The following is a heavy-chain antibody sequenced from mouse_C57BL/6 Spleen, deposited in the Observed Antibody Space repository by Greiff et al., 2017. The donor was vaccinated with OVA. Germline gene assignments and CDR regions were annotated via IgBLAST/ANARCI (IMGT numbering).Heavy chain of an antibody. J-gene: IGHJ2*01. V-gene: IGHV5-4*01. CDR3: AREPFDY. Sequence: EVKLVESGGGLVKPGGSLKLSCAASGFTFSSYAMSWVRQTPEKRLEWVATISDGGSYTYYPDNVKGRFTISRDNAKNHLYLQMSHLKSEDTAMYYCAREPFDYWGQGTTLTVSS. CDR1: GFTFSSYA. CDR2: ISDGGSYT.